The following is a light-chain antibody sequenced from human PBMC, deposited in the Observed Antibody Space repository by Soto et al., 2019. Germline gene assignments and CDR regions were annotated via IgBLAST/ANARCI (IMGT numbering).Light chain of an antibody. CDR2: DAS. CDR3: QQRYIWPPIT. V-gene: IGKV3-11*01. J-gene: IGKJ5*01. Sequence: EIVLTQFTATLSLSPGERATLSCRASQSVNNYLAWYQQKPGQAPRLLVYDASNTATGVPARFSGSGSGIDFTLTISSLEPEDFAVYYCQQRYIWPPITFGQGTRLEIK. CDR1: QSVNNY.